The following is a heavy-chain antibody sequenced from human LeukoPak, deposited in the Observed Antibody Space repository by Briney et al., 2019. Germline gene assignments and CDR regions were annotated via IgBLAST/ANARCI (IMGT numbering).Heavy chain of an antibody. V-gene: IGHV4-59*01. CDR2: IYYSGST. Sequence: SETLSLTCTVSGGSISSYYWSWLRQPPGKGLEWIGYIYYSGSTNYTPSLKSRVTISVDTSKNQFSLKLSSVAAADTAVYYCAREGVLTDTYVDWGGQGTLVAVS. J-gene: IGHJ4*02. CDR1: GGSISSYY. CDR3: AREGVLTDTYVDW. D-gene: IGHD1-14*01.